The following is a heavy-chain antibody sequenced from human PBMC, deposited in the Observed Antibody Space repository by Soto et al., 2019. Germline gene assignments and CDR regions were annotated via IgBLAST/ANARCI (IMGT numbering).Heavy chain of an antibody. D-gene: IGHD3-9*01. V-gene: IGHV1-2*02. CDR3: ARPPGYISDWYYFDL. Sequence: QVPLVQSGAEVKKPGASVKVSCEASGYTFIDYYMHWVRQAPGQGFEWMERISPRSGGTNYAQKFQGRVTMTWDTSLNTAYMELSSLISEDTAVYYCARPPGYISDWYYFDLWGQGTLVTVSS. CDR2: ISPRSGGT. CDR1: GYTFIDYY. J-gene: IGHJ4*02.